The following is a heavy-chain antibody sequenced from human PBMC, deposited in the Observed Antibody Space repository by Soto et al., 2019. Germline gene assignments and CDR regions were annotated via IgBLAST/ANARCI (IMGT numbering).Heavy chain of an antibody. CDR2: INGGTGIT. Sequence: GASVKVSCKASGYTFTSYTIHWVCQAPGQRLQWMGWINGGTGITKYSQKFQGRVTISRDTSARTAYMDLSSLRSEDTALYYCARGWVGETFLYGMDVWGQGTTVTVSS. CDR1: GYTFTSYT. D-gene: IGHD1-26*01. J-gene: IGHJ6*02. CDR3: ARGWVGETFLYGMDV. V-gene: IGHV1-3*01.